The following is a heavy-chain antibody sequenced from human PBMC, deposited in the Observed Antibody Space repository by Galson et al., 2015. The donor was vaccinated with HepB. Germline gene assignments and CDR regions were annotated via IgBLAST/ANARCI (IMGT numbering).Heavy chain of an antibody. Sequence: QSGAEVKEPGESLKISCKGSGYSFTSYYIAWVRQMPGKGLEWMGIIYPGDSDTRYSPSFQGQVTISADKSINTAYLQWSSLKASDSAIYYCARSPPYGAYYMDVWGKGTTVTVSS. V-gene: IGHV5-51*01. J-gene: IGHJ6*03. CDR2: IYPGDSDT. D-gene: IGHD1-26*01. CDR1: GYSFTSYY. CDR3: ARSPPYGAYYMDV.